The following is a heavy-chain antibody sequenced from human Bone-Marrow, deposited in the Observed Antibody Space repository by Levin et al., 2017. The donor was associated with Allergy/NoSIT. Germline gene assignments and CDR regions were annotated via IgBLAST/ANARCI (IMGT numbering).Heavy chain of an antibody. Sequence: PGGSLRLSCAASGFTFDDYAMHWVRQAPGKGLEWVSGISWNSGSIGYADSVKGRFTISRDNAKNSLYLQMNSLRAEDTALYYCAKDISKRIAVAGIDYWGQGTLVTVSS. CDR2: ISWNSGSI. J-gene: IGHJ4*02. CDR1: GFTFDDYA. CDR3: AKDISKRIAVAGIDY. D-gene: IGHD6-19*01. V-gene: IGHV3-9*01.